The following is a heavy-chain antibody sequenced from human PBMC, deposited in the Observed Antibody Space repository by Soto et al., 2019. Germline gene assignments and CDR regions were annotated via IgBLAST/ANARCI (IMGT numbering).Heavy chain of an antibody. J-gene: IGHJ6*02. D-gene: IGHD6-13*01. CDR3: ARTAAAGKYYYGVAV. V-gene: IGHV5-51*01. Sequence: EVQLVQSGAEVKKPGESLKISCKGSGYSFTSYWIGWVRQMPGKGLEWMGIIYPGDSDTRYSPSFQGQVTISADKSITTAYLQWSSLKASDRAMYYCARTAAAGKYYYGVAVWGQGATVTVSS. CDR1: GYSFTSYW. CDR2: IYPGDSDT.